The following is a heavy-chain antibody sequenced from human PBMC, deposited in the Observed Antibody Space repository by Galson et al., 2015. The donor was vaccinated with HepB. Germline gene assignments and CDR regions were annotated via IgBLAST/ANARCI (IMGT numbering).Heavy chain of an antibody. CDR3: ARDLGGNTIDY. CDR2: ISPNGGVT. J-gene: IGHJ4*02. Sequence: SVKVSCKASGFTFTDYYIHWVRQAPGQGLESMGWISPNGGVTNYAQKFQGRVTMTRDTSISTTYMDLNRLGSDDTAVYFCARDLGGNTIDYWGQGTLVTVSS. D-gene: IGHD3-10*01. V-gene: IGHV1-2*02. CDR1: GFTFTDYY.